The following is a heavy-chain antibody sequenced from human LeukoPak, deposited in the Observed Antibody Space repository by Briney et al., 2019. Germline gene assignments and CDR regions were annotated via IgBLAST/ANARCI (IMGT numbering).Heavy chain of an antibody. Sequence: SETLSLTCAVSGGSISSGGYSWSWIRQPPGQGLEWIGYIFHTGSTYYNPSLKRRVTISMDTSKNQFSLKLTSVAAADTAVYYCARGDVGYFDYWGHGSLVTVSS. CDR2: IFHTGST. CDR3: ARGDVGYFDY. D-gene: IGHD1-26*01. V-gene: IGHV4-30-2*01. CDR1: GGSISSGGYS. J-gene: IGHJ4*01.